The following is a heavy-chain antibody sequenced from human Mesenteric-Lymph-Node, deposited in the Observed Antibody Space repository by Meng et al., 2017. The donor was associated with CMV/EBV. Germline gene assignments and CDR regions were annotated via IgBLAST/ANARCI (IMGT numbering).Heavy chain of an antibody. J-gene: IGHJ4*02. CDR3: AKREASTVFGVAFDY. Sequence: GFTFSSYAMSWVRQAPGKGPEWVSVISGSGGRTDYADFVKGRFTISRDDSKNTLYMQMNSLRAEDTAVYYCAKREASTVFGVAFDYWGQGTLVTVSS. CDR1: GFTFSSYA. CDR2: ISGSGGRT. V-gene: IGHV3-23*01. D-gene: IGHD3-3*01.